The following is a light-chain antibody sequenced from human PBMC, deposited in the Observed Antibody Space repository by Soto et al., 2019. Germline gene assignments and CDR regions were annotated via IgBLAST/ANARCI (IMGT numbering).Light chain of an antibody. J-gene: IGKJ5*01. V-gene: IGKV3-11*01. CDR1: QSFSSY. CDR2: EAS. CDR3: QQRSNWPPVIT. Sequence: EIVLTQSPATLHLSPGERATLSCRASQSFSSYLAWYQQKPGQAPRLLIYEASKRATGIPARFSGRGSGTDFALTISSLEPEDFAVYDCQQRSNWPPVITFGQGTRLEIK.